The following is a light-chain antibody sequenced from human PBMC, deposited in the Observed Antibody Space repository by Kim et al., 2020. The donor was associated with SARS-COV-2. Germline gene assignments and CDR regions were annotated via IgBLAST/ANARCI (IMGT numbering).Light chain of an antibody. CDR2: GKN. V-gene: IGLV3-19*01. CDR1: SLRSYY. CDR3: NSRDSSGNHVV. J-gene: IGLJ2*01. Sequence: LGETVRITAQRDSLRSYYASWYQQKPGQAPVLVIYGKNNRPSGIPDRFSGSSSGNTASLTITGAQAEDEADYYCNSRDSSGNHVVFGGGTQLTVL.